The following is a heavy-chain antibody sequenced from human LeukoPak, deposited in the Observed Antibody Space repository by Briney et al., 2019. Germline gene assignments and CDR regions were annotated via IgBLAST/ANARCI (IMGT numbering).Heavy chain of an antibody. CDR2: IYTSGST. CDR3: ARGRRVYNWNGYGQGSPFDY. J-gene: IGHJ4*02. Sequence: SETLSLTCTVSGGSISSYYWSWIRQPAGKGLEWIGRIYTSGSTNYNPSLKSRVTMSVDTSKNQFSLKLSSVTAADTAVYYCARGRRVYNWNGYGQGSPFDYWGQGTLVTVSS. CDR1: GGSISSYY. V-gene: IGHV4-4*07. D-gene: IGHD1-20*01.